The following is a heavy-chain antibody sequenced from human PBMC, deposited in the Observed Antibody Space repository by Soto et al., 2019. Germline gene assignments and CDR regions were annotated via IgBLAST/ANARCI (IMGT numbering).Heavy chain of an antibody. CDR1: GYTFTSTC. V-gene: IGHV1-18*01. J-gene: IGHJ4*02. Sequence: ASVNVSCKSSGYTFTSTCMSWVRQAPGQGPEWMGWISGFNDKTNYAQKFQGRVTMTADTSTTTAYMEMRSLTSDDTAVYYCARDLDGSGSYYTDHWGQGTLVTVSS. CDR3: ARDLDGSGSYYTDH. D-gene: IGHD3-10*01. CDR2: ISGFNDKT.